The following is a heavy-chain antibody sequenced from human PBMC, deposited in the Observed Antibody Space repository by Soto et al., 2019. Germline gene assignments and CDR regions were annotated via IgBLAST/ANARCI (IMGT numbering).Heavy chain of an antibody. D-gene: IGHD2-15*01. V-gene: IGHV3-7*01. J-gene: IGHJ6*02. CDR1: GFPFSSYW. CDR2: IKHDGSEK. Sequence: EVQLVESGGGLVQPGGSLSLSCAASGFPFSSYWMGWVRQAPGKGLERVADIKHDGSEKYYVDSVKGRFTISRDNAKNSLYLQMNSLRAEDTAVYYCARVGYCSGGSCPYYYGMDVWGQGTTVTVSS. CDR3: ARVGYCSGGSCPYYYGMDV.